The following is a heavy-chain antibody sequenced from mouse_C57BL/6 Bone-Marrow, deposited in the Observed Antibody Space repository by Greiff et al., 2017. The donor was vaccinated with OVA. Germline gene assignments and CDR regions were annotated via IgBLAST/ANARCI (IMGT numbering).Heavy chain of an antibody. CDR3: VRHINAY. Sequence: EVKLVESGGGLVQPKGSLKLSCAASGFSFNTYAMNWVRQAPGKGLEWVARIRSKSNNYATYYADSVKDRFTISRDDSESRLYLQMNNLKTEDTAMYYCVRHINAYWGQGTLVTVSA. CDR2: IRSKSNNYAT. V-gene: IGHV10-1*01. J-gene: IGHJ3*01. CDR1: GFSFNTYA.